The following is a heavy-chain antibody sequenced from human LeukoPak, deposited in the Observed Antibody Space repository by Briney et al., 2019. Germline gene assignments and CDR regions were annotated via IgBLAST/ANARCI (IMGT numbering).Heavy chain of an antibody. V-gene: IGHV3-74*01. J-gene: IGHJ4*02. CDR3: AKVGVVVVAGKEY. CDR1: GFTLGSYW. Sequence: GGSLRLSCAVSGFTLGSYWMHWVRQAPGQGLAWVSRVNTDGSSTTYAESVKGRFTISKDNAKNTLYLQMNSLRAEDTAVYYCAKVGVVVVAGKEYWGQGTLVTVSS. D-gene: IGHD6-19*01. CDR2: VNTDGSST.